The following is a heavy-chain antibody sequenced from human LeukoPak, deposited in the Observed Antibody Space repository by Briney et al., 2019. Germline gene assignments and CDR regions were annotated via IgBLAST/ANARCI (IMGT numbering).Heavy chain of an antibody. CDR3: ARLGVEEYAFDI. D-gene: IGHD3-16*01. CDR2: IYYSGST. J-gene: IGHJ3*02. CDR1: GGSISSYY. V-gene: IGHV4-59*08. Sequence: SETLSVTCTVSGGSISSYYWSWIRQPPGKGLEWIGYIYYSGSTNYNPSLKSRATISVDTSKNQFSLKLSSVTAADTAVYYCARLGVEEYAFDIWGQGTMVTVSS.